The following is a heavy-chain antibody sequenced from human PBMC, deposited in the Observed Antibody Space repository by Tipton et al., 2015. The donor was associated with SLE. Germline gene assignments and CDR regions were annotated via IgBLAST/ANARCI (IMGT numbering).Heavy chain of an antibody. V-gene: IGHV4-34*01. Sequence: GLVKPSETLSLTCTVSGGSISSYYWSWIRQPPGKGLEWIGEINHSGSTNYNPSLKSRVTISVDTSKNQFSLKLSSVTAADTAVYYCARTGYYFDYWGQGTLVTVSS. CDR3: ARTGYYFDY. J-gene: IGHJ4*02. D-gene: IGHD7-27*01. CDR2: INHSGST. CDR1: GGSISSYY.